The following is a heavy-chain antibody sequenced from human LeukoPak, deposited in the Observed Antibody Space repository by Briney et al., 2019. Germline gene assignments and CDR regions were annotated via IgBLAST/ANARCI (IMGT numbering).Heavy chain of an antibody. V-gene: IGHV3-21*01. CDR3: SRGATSEGVIGY. CDR2: ISSSSSYI. J-gene: IGHJ4*02. CDR1: GFTFSSYS. D-gene: IGHD3-10*01. Sequence: PGGSLRLSCAASGFTFSSYSMNWVRQAPGKGLEWVSSISSSSSYIYYADSVKGRFTISRDNAKNSLYLQMNSPRAGDPAVYYCSRGATSEGVIGYWGQGTLVTVSS.